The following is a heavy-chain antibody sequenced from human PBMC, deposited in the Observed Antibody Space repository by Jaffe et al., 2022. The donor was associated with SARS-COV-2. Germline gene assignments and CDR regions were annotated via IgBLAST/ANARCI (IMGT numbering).Heavy chain of an antibody. J-gene: IGHJ6*02. CDR1: GFTFSSYS. Sequence: EVQLVESGGGLVQPGGSLRLSCAASGFTFSSYSMNWVRQAPGKGLEWVSYISSSSSTIYYADSVKGRFTISRDNAKNSLYLQMNSLRDEDTAVYYCAREGYCSSTSCYTDYYYYGMDVWGQGTTVTVSS. CDR2: ISSSSSTI. CDR3: AREGYCSSTSCYTDYYYYGMDV. V-gene: IGHV3-48*02. D-gene: IGHD2-2*02.